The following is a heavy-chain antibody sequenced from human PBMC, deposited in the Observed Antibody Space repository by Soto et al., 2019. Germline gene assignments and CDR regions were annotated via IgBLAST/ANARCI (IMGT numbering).Heavy chain of an antibody. CDR1: GGSISSYY. Sequence: SAPLSLTCTVSGGSISSYYWSWIRQPPGKGLEWIGYIYYSGSTNYNPSLKSRVTISVDTSKNQFSLKLSSVTAADTAVYYCARTYGFDAFDIWGQGTMVT. D-gene: IGHD4-17*01. CDR3: ARTYGFDAFDI. CDR2: IYYSGST. V-gene: IGHV4-59*01. J-gene: IGHJ3*02.